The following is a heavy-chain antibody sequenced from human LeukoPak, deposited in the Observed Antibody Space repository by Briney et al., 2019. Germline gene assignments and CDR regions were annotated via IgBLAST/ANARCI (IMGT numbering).Heavy chain of an antibody. D-gene: IGHD4-17*01. V-gene: IGHV1-69*05. Sequence: SVKVSCKASGGTFSSYAISWVRHAPGQGLEWMGGIIPIFGTANYAQKFQGRVTITTDESTSTAYMELSSLRSEDTAVYYCAKRASDYGDYVSYFDYWGRGTLVTVSS. CDR1: GGTFSSYA. J-gene: IGHJ4*02. CDR3: AKRASDYGDYVSYFDY. CDR2: IIPIFGTA.